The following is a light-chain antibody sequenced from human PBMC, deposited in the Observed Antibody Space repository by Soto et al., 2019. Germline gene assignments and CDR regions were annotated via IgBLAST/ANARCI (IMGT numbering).Light chain of an antibody. CDR3: QQYNSYSPSLT. V-gene: IGKV1-5*01. Sequence: DIQMTQSPSTLSASVGDRVTITCRASQSISSWLAWYQQKQGKAPRLLIYDASTLESGVPSRFSGSGSGTEFTLTISILQPDDFATYYCQQYNSYSPSLTFGGGTKVEI. CDR2: DAS. J-gene: IGKJ4*01. CDR1: QSISSW.